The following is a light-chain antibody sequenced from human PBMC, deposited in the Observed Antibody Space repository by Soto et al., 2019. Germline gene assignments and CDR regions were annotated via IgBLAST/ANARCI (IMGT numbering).Light chain of an antibody. Sequence: DIPMTQSPSSLSASVGDRVTITCRASQGIRNSLAWYQQKPGKVPELLIYGASTLQSGVPSRFSGSGSGTDFTLTISSLQPEDVATYYCQNYNSAPYTFGPGTKVDLK. CDR3: QNYNSAPYT. V-gene: IGKV1-27*01. CDR1: QGIRNS. J-gene: IGKJ3*01. CDR2: GAS.